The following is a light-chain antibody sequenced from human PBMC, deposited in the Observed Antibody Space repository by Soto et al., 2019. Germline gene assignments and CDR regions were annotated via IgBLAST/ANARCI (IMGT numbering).Light chain of an antibody. CDR3: QQYNFWPGLT. V-gene: IGKV3-15*01. Sequence: EVLMTQSQGTLSVSPGERVTVSCRASQSIGSNLAWYQQKPGQAPRLLIYGASTRATGIPDRFRGSGSGTYFTLTIISLQSEDSAVYYCQQYNFWPGLTFGGGTRVEIK. CDR1: QSIGSN. CDR2: GAS. J-gene: IGKJ4*01.